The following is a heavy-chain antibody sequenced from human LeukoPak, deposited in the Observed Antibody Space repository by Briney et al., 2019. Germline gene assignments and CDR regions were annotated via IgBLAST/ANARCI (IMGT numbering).Heavy chain of an antibody. J-gene: IGHJ3*02. CDR2: IYHSGST. CDR1: GGSISSGGYS. Sequence: PSQTLSLTSAVSGGSISSGGYSWSWIRQPPGKGLEWIGYIYHSGSTYYNPSLKSRVTISVDRSKNQFSLKLSSVTAADTAVYYCVRALGAIGAFDIWGQGTMVTVSS. D-gene: IGHD2-21*01. V-gene: IGHV4-30-2*01. CDR3: VRALGAIGAFDI.